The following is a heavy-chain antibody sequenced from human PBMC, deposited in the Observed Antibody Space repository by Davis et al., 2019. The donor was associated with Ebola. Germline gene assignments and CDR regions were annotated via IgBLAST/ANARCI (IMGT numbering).Heavy chain of an antibody. CDR2: ISDSGGST. Sequence: PGGSLRLSCAASGFTFTGYAMSWVRQAPGKGLEWVSAISDSGGSTYYADSVKGRFTISRDNSKNTLYLQMNSLRADDTAIYYCAKSPIAVPGTGWSKTFDYWGQGTLVTVSS. D-gene: IGHD6-19*01. J-gene: IGHJ4*02. V-gene: IGHV3-23*01. CDR3: AKSPIAVPGTGWSKTFDY. CDR1: GFTFTGYA.